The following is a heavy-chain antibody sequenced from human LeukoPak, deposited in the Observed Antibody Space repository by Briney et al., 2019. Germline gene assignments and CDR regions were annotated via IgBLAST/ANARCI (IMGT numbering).Heavy chain of an antibody. Sequence: ASVKVSCKTSGYTFTSYTMHWVRQAPGQRLEWMGWIDAGNGNTKYSQKFQGRVTITRDTSARIVFMELCSLRSEDTAEYYCAREAAFWSGYYTNWFDPWGQGTLVIVSS. V-gene: IGHV1-3*01. CDR1: GYTFTSYT. J-gene: IGHJ5*02. CDR3: AREAAFWSGYYTNWFDP. CDR2: IDAGNGNT. D-gene: IGHD3-3*01.